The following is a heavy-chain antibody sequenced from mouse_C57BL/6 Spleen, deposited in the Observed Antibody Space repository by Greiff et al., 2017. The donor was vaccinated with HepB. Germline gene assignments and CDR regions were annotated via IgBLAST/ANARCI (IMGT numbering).Heavy chain of an antibody. CDR2: INPNNGGT. CDR1: GYTFTDYN. V-gene: IGHV1-18*01. CDR3: ARITTVVATHWYFDV. J-gene: IGHJ1*03. D-gene: IGHD1-1*01. Sequence: VQLQQSGPELVKPGASVKIPCKASGYTFTDYNMDWVKQSHGKSLEWIGDINPNNGGTIYNQKFKGKATLTVDKSSSTAYMELRSLTSEDTAVYYCARITTVVATHWYFDVWGTGTTVTVSS.